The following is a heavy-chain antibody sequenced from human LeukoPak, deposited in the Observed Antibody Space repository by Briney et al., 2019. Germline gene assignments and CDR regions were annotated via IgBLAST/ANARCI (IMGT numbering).Heavy chain of an antibody. V-gene: IGHV4-4*07. CDR3: ARDALGMSGVWYFDL. Sequence: SETLSLTCAVSGDSIITDCWTWIRQPAGKGLEWIGRFCTSGISNYNPSLESRVTMSLDTSKKLFSLNLTPVNAADTAVYYCARDALGMSGVWYFDLWGRGTLVTVSS. J-gene: IGHJ2*01. D-gene: IGHD7-27*01. CDR2: FCTSGIS. CDR1: GDSIITDC.